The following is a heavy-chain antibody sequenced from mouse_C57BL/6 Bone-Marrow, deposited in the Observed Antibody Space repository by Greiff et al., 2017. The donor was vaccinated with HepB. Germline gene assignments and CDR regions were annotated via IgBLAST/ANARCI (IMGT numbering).Heavy chain of an antibody. Sequence: EVKVVDSGGGLVKPGGSLKLSCAASGFTFSDYGMHWVRQAPEKGLEWVAYISSGSSTIYYADTVKGRFTISRDNAKNTLFLQMTSLRSEDTAMYYCATKKYYSNYYWYFDVWGTGTTVTVSS. J-gene: IGHJ1*03. CDR1: GFTFSDYG. CDR2: ISSGSSTI. D-gene: IGHD2-5*01. V-gene: IGHV5-17*01. CDR3: ATKKYYSNYYWYFDV.